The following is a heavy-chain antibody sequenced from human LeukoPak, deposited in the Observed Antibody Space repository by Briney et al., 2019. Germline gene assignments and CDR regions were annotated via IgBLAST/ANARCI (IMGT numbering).Heavy chain of an antibody. Sequence: GGSLRLSFAASGFTFSSYSMNRVSQAPGKGLELVSSISSSSSYIYYADSVKGRFTISRDNAKNSLYLQMNSLRAEDTAVYYCARDHFRRGITRYSSGWEFDPWGQGTLVTVSS. CDR2: ISSSSSYI. V-gene: IGHV3-21*01. CDR1: GFTFSSYS. D-gene: IGHD6-19*01. J-gene: IGHJ5*02. CDR3: ARDHFRRGITRYSSGWEFDP.